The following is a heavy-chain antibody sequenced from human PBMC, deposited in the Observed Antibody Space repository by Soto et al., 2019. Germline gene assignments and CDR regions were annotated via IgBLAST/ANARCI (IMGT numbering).Heavy chain of an antibody. V-gene: IGHV4-39*01. J-gene: IGHJ5*02. CDR1: GGSISSSSYY. CDR3: ASPKRAFYTWFDP. Sequence: QLQLQESGPGLVKPSETLSLTCTVSGGSISSSSYYWGWIRQPPGKGLEWIGSIYYSGSTYYNPSLKSRVPIPVDTPTTQSPRELSSVTAADTAAYYCASPKRAFYTWFDPGRQGTVVTVSS. D-gene: IGHD3-3*02. CDR2: IYYSGST.